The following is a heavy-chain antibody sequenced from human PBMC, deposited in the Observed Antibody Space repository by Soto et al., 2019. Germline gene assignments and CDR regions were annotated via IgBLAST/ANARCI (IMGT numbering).Heavy chain of an antibody. J-gene: IGHJ3*02. CDR3: ARRITMIVVVTRGAFDI. Sequence: GXSVKVSCKASGGPLSSYAIGWGRQSTGQGLEWMGGIIPIFGTANYAQKFQGRVTITADESTSTAYMELSSLRSEDTAVYYRARRITMIVVVTRGAFDIWGQGTMVTVSS. CDR1: GGPLSSYA. CDR2: IIPIFGTA. D-gene: IGHD3-22*01. V-gene: IGHV1-69*01.